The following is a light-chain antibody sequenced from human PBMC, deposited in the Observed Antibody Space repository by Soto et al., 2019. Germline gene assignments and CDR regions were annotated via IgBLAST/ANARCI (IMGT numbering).Light chain of an antibody. J-gene: IGKJ4*01. Sequence: EIVMTQSPATLSVSPGDTAILSCRASQSVSTNLAWYQQKPGQAPRLLIYGASIRATDIPARFTGSGSGTEFTLTISSLQSEDFAVYYCQQRSNWALTFGGGTKVEIK. CDR2: GAS. CDR1: QSVSTN. CDR3: QQRSNWALT. V-gene: IGKV3-15*01.